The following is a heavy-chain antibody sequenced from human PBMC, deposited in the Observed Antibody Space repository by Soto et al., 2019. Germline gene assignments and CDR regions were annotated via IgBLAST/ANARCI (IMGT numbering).Heavy chain of an antibody. V-gene: IGHV4-34*01. CDR3: ARGARVGATPKQYSPLVY. CDR2: INHSGST. CDR1: GGSFSGYY. J-gene: IGHJ4*02. Sequence: SETLSLTCAVYGGSFSGYYWGWIRRPPGKGLEWIGEINHSGSTNYNPSLKSRVTISVDTSKNQFSLKLSSVTAADTAVYYCARGARVGATPKQYSPLVYWGQGTLVTVSS. D-gene: IGHD1-26*01.